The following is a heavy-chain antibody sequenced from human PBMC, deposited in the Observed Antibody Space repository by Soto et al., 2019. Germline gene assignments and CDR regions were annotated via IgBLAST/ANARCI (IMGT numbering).Heavy chain of an antibody. CDR3: ARADIPIVLVPAATFGYYYYGMDV. CDR1: GYTFTSYY. D-gene: IGHD2-2*01. CDR2: INPSGGST. V-gene: IGHV1-46*01. Sequence: ASVKVSCKASGYTFTSYYMHWVRQDNGQGLEWMGIINPSGGSTSYAQKFQGRVTMTRDTSTSTVYMELSSLRSEDTAVYYCARADIPIVLVPAATFGYYYYGMDVWVQGTTVTVSS. J-gene: IGHJ6*02.